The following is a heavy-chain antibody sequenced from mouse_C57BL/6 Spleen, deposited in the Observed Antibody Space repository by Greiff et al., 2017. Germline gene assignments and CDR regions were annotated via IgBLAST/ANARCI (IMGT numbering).Heavy chain of an antibody. CDR3: ARSEVIEGYFDV. Sequence: VQLKESGPELVKPGASVKISCKASGYSFTGYYMNWVKQSPEKSLEWIGEINPSTGGTTYNQKFKAKATLTVDKSSSTAYMQLMSLTSEDSAVYYCARSEVIEGYFDVWGTGTTVTVSS. CDR1: GYSFTGYY. CDR2: INPSTGGT. D-gene: IGHD1-2*01. J-gene: IGHJ1*03. V-gene: IGHV1-42*01.